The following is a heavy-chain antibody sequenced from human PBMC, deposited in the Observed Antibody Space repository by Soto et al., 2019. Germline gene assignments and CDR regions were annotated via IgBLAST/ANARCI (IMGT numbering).Heavy chain of an antibody. D-gene: IGHD3-10*01. CDR1: GGIFSTYA. CDR3: ARDRGDYGSGNYYNRIDF. CDR2: IIPLFGTP. V-gene: IGHV1-69*01. J-gene: IGHJ4*02. Sequence: QVQLVQSGAEVKKPGSSVKVSCKASGGIFSTYAISWLRQAPGQGLEWMGGIIPLFGTPNYAQRFQGRVTITADESTSTAYMVLSRLRSEDTAVYYCARDRGDYGSGNYYNRIDFWGQGTLVTVSS.